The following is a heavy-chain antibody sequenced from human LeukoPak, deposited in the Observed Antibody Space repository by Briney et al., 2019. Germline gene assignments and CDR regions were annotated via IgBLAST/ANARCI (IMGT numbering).Heavy chain of an antibody. D-gene: IGHD5-18*01. Sequence: PGGSLRLSCAASGFTFSSYAMSWVRQAPRKGLEWVSAISGSGGSTYYADSVKGRFTISRDNSKNTLYLQMNSLGAEDTAVYYCAKPNPELTIQFDYWGQGTLVTVSS. CDR2: ISGSGGST. CDR3: AKPNPELTIQFDY. J-gene: IGHJ4*02. V-gene: IGHV3-23*01. CDR1: GFTFSSYA.